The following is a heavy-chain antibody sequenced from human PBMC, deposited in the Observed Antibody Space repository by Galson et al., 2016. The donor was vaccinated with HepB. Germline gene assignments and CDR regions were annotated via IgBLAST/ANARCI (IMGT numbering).Heavy chain of an antibody. J-gene: IGHJ4*02. Sequence: SETLSLTCTVSGASVSSTTYWWGWIRQPPGKGLQWIGNIYYSGSTYYNPSLKSRVTIFVDTSKNQFSLKLSSVTAADTAVYYCARTYYYDSRDYFDYWGPGTLVTVSS. CDR3: ARTYYYDSRDYFDY. D-gene: IGHD3-22*01. V-gene: IGHV4-39*01. CDR1: GASVSSTTYW. CDR2: IYYSGST.